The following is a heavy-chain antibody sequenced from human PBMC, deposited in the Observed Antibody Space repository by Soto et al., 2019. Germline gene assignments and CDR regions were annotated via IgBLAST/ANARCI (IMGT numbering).Heavy chain of an antibody. CDR2: IYYSGST. V-gene: IGHV4-59*01. Sequence: PSETLSLTCTVSGGSISSYYWSWIRQPPGKGLEWIGYIYYSGSTNYNPSLKSRVTISVDTSKNQFSLKLSSVTAADTAVYYCARELGYCSSTSCLGPPYYYYGMDVWGQGTTVTVSS. D-gene: IGHD2-2*01. CDR1: GGSISSYY. J-gene: IGHJ6*02. CDR3: ARELGYCSSTSCLGPPYYYYGMDV.